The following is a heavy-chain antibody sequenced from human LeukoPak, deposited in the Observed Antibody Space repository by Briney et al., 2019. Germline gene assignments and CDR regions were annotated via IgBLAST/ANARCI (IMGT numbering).Heavy chain of an antibody. CDR3: AKDLDGFPLNYCSSTSCNGFLFAP. CDR2: ISGSGGST. V-gene: IGHV3-23*01. Sequence: PSETLSLTCAVYGGSFSGYYWSWIRQPPGKGLEWVSAISGSGGSTYYADSVKGRFTISRDNSKNTLYLQMNSLRAEDTAVYYCAKDLDGFPLNYCSSTSCNGFLFAPGGREPLVPVP. D-gene: IGHD2-2*01. CDR1: GGSFSGYY. J-gene: IGHJ5*02.